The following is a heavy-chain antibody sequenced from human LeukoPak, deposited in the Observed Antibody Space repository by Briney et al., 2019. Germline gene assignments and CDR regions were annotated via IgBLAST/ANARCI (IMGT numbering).Heavy chain of an antibody. CDR2: ISYSGGST. CDR1: GFTFSSYA. CDR3: ARAGLATYYYDSTGYGDN. J-gene: IGHJ4*02. V-gene: IGHV3-23*01. D-gene: IGHD3-22*01. Sequence: GGSLRLSCAASGFTFSSYAMSWVRQAPGKGLEWVSVISYSGGSTYYADSVKGRFTISRDNSKNTLYLQMNSLRAEDTAVYYCARAGLATYYYDSTGYGDNWGQGTLVTVSS.